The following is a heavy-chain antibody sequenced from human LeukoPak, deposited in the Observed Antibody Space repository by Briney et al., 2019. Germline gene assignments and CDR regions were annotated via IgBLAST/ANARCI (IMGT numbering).Heavy chain of an antibody. V-gene: IGHV4-39*02. J-gene: IGHJ3*01. Sequence: SETLSLTCTVSGGSVSSRPHFWAWIRQTPGKGLEWIGATYYTGSTNYNPSLKSRVTISVDVSTDTFSLNLGSVTAADTAVYYCARLLGGYFAGDAFDVWGQGTMVTVSS. CDR1: GGSVSSRPHF. CDR2: TYYTGST. CDR3: ARLLGGYFAGDAFDV. D-gene: IGHD3-9*01.